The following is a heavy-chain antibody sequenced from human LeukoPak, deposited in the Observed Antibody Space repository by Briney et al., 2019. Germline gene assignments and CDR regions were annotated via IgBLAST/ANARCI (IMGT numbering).Heavy chain of an antibody. J-gene: IGHJ6*02. D-gene: IGHD6-19*01. V-gene: IGHV3-30*02. CDR1: GFTFRNYG. CDR2: IWYDGSQQ. Sequence: GGSLRLSCVASGFTFRNYGMHWVRQAPGKGLEWVAFIWYDGSQQNYADSMKGRFTISRDNSKSTLYLQMISLRAEDTAVYYCATVRRGSSGWYADVWGQGTTVTVSS. CDR3: ATVRRGSSGWYADV.